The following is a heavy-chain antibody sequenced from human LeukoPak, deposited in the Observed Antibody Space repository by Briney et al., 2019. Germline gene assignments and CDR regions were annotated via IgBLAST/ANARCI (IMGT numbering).Heavy chain of an antibody. CDR3: AKGRDRNGNYFADDY. J-gene: IGHJ4*02. V-gene: IGHV4-39*01. CDR1: GGSISSSSYY. Sequence: SETLSLTCTVSGGSISSSSYYWGWIRQPPGKGLEWIGSIYYSGSTYYNPSLKSRVTISVDTSKNQFSLKLSSVTAADTAVYYCAKGRDRNGNYFADDYWGQGILVTVSS. D-gene: IGHD1-14*01. CDR2: IYYSGST.